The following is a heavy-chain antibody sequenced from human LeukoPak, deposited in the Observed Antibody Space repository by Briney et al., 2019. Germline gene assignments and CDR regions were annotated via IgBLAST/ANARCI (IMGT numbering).Heavy chain of an antibody. CDR2: FSWNDDK. D-gene: IGHD3-3*01. CDR1: GFSLSTSGVG. J-gene: IGHJ6*02. Sequence: SGPTQVKPTQTLTLTCTFCGFSLSTSGVGVGWIRQPQGKALEWLAIFSWNDDKRYSSSLKSRLTITKDTSKNQVVLTMTNMDPVDTATYYCAHTDFWSGGYGMDVWGQGTTVTVSS. CDR3: AHTDFWSGGYGMDV. V-gene: IGHV2-5*01.